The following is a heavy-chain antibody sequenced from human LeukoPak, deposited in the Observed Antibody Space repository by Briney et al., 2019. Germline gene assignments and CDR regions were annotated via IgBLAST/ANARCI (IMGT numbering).Heavy chain of an antibody. D-gene: IGHD2-2*01. CDR2: ISWNSGSI. CDR1: GFTFYDYA. V-gene: IGHV3-9*01. CDR3: AKTPYSTSPYYYFDY. Sequence: PGGSLRLSCAATGFTFYDYAIHWVRHAPGKGLEWVSGISWNSGSIDYGDSVKGRFTISRDNAKSFLYLQMNSLTAEDTALYYCAKTPYSTSPYYYFDYWGQGTLVTVSS. J-gene: IGHJ4*02.